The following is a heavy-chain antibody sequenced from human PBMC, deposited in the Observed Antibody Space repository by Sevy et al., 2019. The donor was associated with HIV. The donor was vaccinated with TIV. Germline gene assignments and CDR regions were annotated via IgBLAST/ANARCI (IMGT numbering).Heavy chain of an antibody. J-gene: IGHJ6*03. CDR2: ISYDGSNK. D-gene: IGHD3-10*01. CDR1: GFTFSSYA. V-gene: IGHV3-30-3*01. Sequence: GGSLRLSCAASGFTFSSYAMHWVRQAPGKGLEWVAVISYDGSNKYYADSVKGRFTISRDNSKNTLYLQMNSLRAEDTAVYYCARDLWWFGYLYYMDVWGKGTTVTVSS. CDR3: ARDLWWFGYLYYMDV.